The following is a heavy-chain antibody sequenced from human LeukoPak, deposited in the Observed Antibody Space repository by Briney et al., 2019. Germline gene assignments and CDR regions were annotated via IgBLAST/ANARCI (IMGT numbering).Heavy chain of an antibody. V-gene: IGHV3-23*01. CDR1: GFTFSSYA. D-gene: IGHD5-18*01. Sequence: GGSLRLSCAASGFTFSSYAMRWVRQAPGKGLEWVSSISGSGGRTYYADSVKGRFTISRDNSKNTLYLQMNSLRAEDTAVYYCARGQGGYSYGPFDYWGQGTLVTVSS. CDR3: ARGQGGYSYGPFDY. J-gene: IGHJ4*02. CDR2: ISGSGGRT.